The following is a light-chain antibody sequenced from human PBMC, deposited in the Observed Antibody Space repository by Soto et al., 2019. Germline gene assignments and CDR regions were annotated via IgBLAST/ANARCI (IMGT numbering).Light chain of an antibody. V-gene: IGKV3-20*01. CDR1: QSVSNNY. Sequence: EIVLTHFPGTLSLSPGERATLSCRASQSVSNNYLAWYQQKPGQAPRLVIFGASNRATGIPDRFSASGSGTEFTLTISRLEPEDVAVYYCQQYNKWPLTFGQGTKVDIK. CDR3: QQYNKWPLT. J-gene: IGKJ1*01. CDR2: GAS.